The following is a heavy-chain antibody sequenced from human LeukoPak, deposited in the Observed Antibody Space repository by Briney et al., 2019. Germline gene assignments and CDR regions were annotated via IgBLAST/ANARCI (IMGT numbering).Heavy chain of an antibody. Sequence: GGSLRLSCAASGFTFSSYSMNWVRQAPGKGLEWVSSISSSSSYIYYADSVKGRFTISRDNAKNSLYLQMNSLRAEDTAVYYCAREGSGLGRRAFDIWGQGTMVTVSS. J-gene: IGHJ3*02. CDR1: GFTFSSYS. CDR2: ISSSSSYI. D-gene: IGHD3-10*01. CDR3: AREGSGLGRRAFDI. V-gene: IGHV3-21*04.